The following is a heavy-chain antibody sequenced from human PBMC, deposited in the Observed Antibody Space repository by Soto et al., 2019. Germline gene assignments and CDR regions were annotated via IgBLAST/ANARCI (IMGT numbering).Heavy chain of an antibody. J-gene: IGHJ4*02. V-gene: IGHV1-46*01. D-gene: IGHD6-13*01. Sequence: ASVKVSCKASGYDVTRYYIHWVRQGPGQGLEWMGIINPTGGGRTKYAQKFQGRVTVTSDRSTSTVYMELTSLRSDDTAVYYCVRDSGAKLSSSWGQGTLVTVSS. CDR3: VRDSGAKLSSS. CDR2: INPTGGGRT. CDR1: GYDVTRYY.